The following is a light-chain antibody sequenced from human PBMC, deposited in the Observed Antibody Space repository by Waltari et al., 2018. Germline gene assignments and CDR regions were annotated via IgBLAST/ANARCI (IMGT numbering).Light chain of an antibody. V-gene: IGLV2-23*02. CDR1: SSDDGFYNL. CDR3: CSYAGRNIWV. Sequence: QSALTQPASVSGSPGQSIKKTSTGTSSDDGFYNLVSWYQQHPDKAPKTMVYEVIERPSGVSNRFSGTKSGNTASLTISGLQAEDEADYYCCSYAGRNIWVFGGGTKLTVL. J-gene: IGLJ3*02. CDR2: EVI.